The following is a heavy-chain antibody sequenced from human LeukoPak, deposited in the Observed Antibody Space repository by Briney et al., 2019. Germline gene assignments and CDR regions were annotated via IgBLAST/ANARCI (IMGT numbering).Heavy chain of an antibody. J-gene: IGHJ4*02. CDR1: GGSISSYY. CDR3: ARITKNCGGDCYMFDY. CDR2: VYYSGST. Sequence: SSETLSLTCTVSGGSISSYYWSWIRQPPGKGLERMRYVYYSGSTNYNPSLKSRVTISVDTSKNQFSLKLSSVTAADTAVYYCARITKNCGGDCYMFDYWGQGTLVTVSS. V-gene: IGHV4-59*01. D-gene: IGHD2-21*02.